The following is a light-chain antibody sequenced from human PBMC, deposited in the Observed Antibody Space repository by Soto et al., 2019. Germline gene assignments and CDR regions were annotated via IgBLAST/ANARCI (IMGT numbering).Light chain of an antibody. J-gene: IGKJ2*01. Sequence: EIQMTQSPSSLSASVGDRVTITCRASQTISTYLNWYQQKPVKAPKLLIYAASSLQSGVPSRFCGSGSGTDFTLPISSMQPEDFATYYCQQSHGIPYTFGQGTKLEIK. CDR2: AAS. V-gene: IGKV1-39*01. CDR1: QTISTY. CDR3: QQSHGIPYT.